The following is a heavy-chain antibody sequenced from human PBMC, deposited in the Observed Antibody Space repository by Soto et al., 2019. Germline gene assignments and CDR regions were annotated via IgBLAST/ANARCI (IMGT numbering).Heavy chain of an antibody. Sequence: PGGSLRLSCAASGFTFSDYYMSWIRQAPGKGLEWVSYISSSGSTIYYADSVKGRFTISRDNAKNSLYLQMNSLRAEDTAVYYCARERPRYSSGWYSPTSGMDVWGQGTTVTVSS. CDR1: GFTFSDYY. CDR2: ISSSGSTI. J-gene: IGHJ6*02. CDR3: ARERPRYSSGWYSPTSGMDV. D-gene: IGHD6-19*01. V-gene: IGHV3-11*04.